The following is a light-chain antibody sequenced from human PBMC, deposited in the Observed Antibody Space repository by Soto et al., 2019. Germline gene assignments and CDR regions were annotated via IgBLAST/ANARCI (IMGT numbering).Light chain of an antibody. CDR3: QQYYSTPPT. V-gene: IGKV4-1*01. CDR2: WAS. J-gene: IGKJ3*01. Sequence: DIVMTQSPDSLAVSLGERATINCKSSQSVLSGSNNKNYLAWCQQKPGQPPKLLIYWASTRESGVPDRFSGSGSGTDFTLTISSLQAEDVAVYYCQQYYSTPPTFGPGTKVDIK. CDR1: QSVLSGSNNKNY.